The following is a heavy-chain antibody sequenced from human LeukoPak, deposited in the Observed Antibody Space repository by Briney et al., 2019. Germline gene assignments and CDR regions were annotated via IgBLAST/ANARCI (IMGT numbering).Heavy chain of an antibody. CDR1: GFTFSSYA. V-gene: IGHV3-23*01. D-gene: IGHD2-8*01. J-gene: IGHJ6*03. CDR2: FSGSGGTT. Sequence: SGGSLRLSCAASGFTFSSYAMNWVRQAPGRGLEWVSGFSGSGGTTYYADSVKGRFTISRDNSKNTLYLQMNSLRAEDTAVYYCANGNRCTSPNCLGYYYFYMDVWGEGTTVTVSS. CDR3: ANGNRCTSPNCLGYYYFYMDV.